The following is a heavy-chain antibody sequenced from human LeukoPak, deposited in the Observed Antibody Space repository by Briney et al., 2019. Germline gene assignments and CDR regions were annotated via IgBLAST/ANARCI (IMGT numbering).Heavy chain of an antibody. Sequence: PSQTLSLTCTVSGGSISSDDYYWSWIRQPLGKGLEWVGYIFYSGSTYYNPSLKSRLTMSVDTSKNQFSLKLSSVTAADTAVYYCARRLVVVPYYFDYWGQGTLVTVSS. CDR1: GGSISSDDYY. CDR3: ARRLVVVPYYFDY. V-gene: IGHV4-30-4*01. D-gene: IGHD3-10*01. CDR2: IFYSGST. J-gene: IGHJ4*02.